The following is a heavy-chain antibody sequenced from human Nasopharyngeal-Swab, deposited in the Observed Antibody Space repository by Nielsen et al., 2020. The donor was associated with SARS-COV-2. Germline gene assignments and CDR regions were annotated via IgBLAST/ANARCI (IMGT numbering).Heavy chain of an antibody. D-gene: IGHD6-13*01. CDR2: IHYSRST. CDR1: GASITTSY. Sequence: SETLSLTCTVSGASITTSYWSWIRQPPGKGLEWIGYIHYSRSTNYNPSLKSRVTISKDTSKNQFSLNLNSVTAADTAVYYCATHPRGQLDPFDYWGQGSLVTVSS. V-gene: IGHV4-59*08. CDR3: ATHPRGQLDPFDY. J-gene: IGHJ4*02.